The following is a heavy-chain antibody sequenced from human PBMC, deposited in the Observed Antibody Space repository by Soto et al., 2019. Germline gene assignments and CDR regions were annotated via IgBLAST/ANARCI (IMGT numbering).Heavy chain of an antibody. CDR2: TTGSGGYT. V-gene: IGHV3-23*01. D-gene: IGHD3-22*01. Sequence: PGGSLRLSCAASGFTFSIYVMSWVRQAPGKGLEWVTATTGSGGYTYYAESVKGRFTISRDNSKNTLYLEMNSLRAEDTAMYYRVKGSSSGRPYYFDFWGRGTLVTV. CDR1: GFTFSIYV. CDR3: VKGSSSGRPYYFDF. J-gene: IGHJ4*02.